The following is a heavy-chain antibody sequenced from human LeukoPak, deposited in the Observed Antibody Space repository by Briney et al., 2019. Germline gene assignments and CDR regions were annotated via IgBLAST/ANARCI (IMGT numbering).Heavy chain of an antibody. V-gene: IGHV3-48*03. Sequence: GGSLRLSCAASGFTFSSYEMNWVRQAPGKGLEWVSYISSSGSTIYYADSVKGRFTISRDNSKNTLYLQMNSLRAEDTAVYYCAKDLLWFGELGGSSYMDVWGKGTTVTISS. CDR1: GFTFSSYE. J-gene: IGHJ6*03. CDR2: ISSSGSTI. D-gene: IGHD3-10*01. CDR3: AKDLLWFGELGGSSYMDV.